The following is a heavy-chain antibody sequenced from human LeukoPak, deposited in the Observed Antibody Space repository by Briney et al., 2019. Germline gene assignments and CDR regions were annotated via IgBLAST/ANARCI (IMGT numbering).Heavy chain of an antibody. D-gene: IGHD3-3*01. J-gene: IGHJ4*02. Sequence: SETLSLTCTVSGGSISSYYWSWIRQPPGKGLEWIGYIYYSGSTNYNPSLKSRVTISVDTSKNQFSLKLSSVTAADTAVYYCARGPPGYDFWSGDTYYFDYWGQGTLVTVSS. V-gene: IGHV4-59*01. CDR1: GGSISSYY. CDR2: IYYSGST. CDR3: ARGPPGYDFWSGDTYYFDY.